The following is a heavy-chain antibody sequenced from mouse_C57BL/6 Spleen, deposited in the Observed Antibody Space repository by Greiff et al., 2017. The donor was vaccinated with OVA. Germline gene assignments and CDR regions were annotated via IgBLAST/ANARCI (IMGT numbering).Heavy chain of an antibody. V-gene: IGHV1-52*01. Sequence: VQLQQPGAELVRPGSSVKLSCKASGYTFTSYWMHWVKQRPIQGLEWIGNIDPSDSETHYNQKFKDKATLTVDKSSSTAYMQLSSLTSEDSAVYYCATSYDYYYFDYWGQGTTLTVSS. J-gene: IGHJ2*01. CDR2: IDPSDSET. D-gene: IGHD2-4*01. CDR1: GYTFTSYW. CDR3: ATSYDYYYFDY.